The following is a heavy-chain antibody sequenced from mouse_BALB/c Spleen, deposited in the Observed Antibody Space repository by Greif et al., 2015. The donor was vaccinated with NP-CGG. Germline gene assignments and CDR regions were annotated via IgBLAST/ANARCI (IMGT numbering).Heavy chain of an antibody. D-gene: IGHD1-1*01. V-gene: IGHV5-17*02. CDR1: GFTFSSFG. Sequence: EVKLVESGGGLVQPGGSRKLSCAASGFTFSSFGMHWVRQAPEEGLEWVAYISSGSSTIYYADTVKGRFTISRDNPKNTLFPQMTNLRSEDTAMYYCARSDYGSSYWFAYWGQGTLVTVSA. CDR3: ARSDYGSSYWFAY. J-gene: IGHJ3*01. CDR2: ISSGSSTI.